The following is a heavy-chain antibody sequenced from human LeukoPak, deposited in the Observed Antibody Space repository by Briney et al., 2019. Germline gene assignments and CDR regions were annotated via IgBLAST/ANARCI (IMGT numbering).Heavy chain of an antibody. J-gene: IGHJ6*02. V-gene: IGHV4-34*01. D-gene: IGHD2-2*01. CDR2: INHSGSA. Sequence: PSETLSLTCAVYGGSFSGYYWSWIRQPPGKGLEWIGEINHSGSANYNPSLKSRVTISVDTSKNQFSLKLSSVTAADTAVYYCARAYCSSTSCHYYYYGMDVWGQGTTVTVSS. CDR3: ARAYCSSTSCHYYYYGMDV. CDR1: GGSFSGYY.